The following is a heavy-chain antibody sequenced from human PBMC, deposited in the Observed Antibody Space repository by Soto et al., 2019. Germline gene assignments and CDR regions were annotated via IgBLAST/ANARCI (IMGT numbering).Heavy chain of an antibody. V-gene: IGHV4-34*01. CDR3: ARHQWRARRQFDY. Sequence: SLTCAVYGGSFSGFYWSWIRQPPRKGLEWIGEINHSGSTNYNPSLKSRVTISVDTSKNPFSLKLSPVTAADTAVYYCARHQWRARRQFDYCGQGTPVTVSS. J-gene: IGHJ4*02. CDR1: GGSFSGFY. CDR2: INHSGST. D-gene: IGHD6-19*01.